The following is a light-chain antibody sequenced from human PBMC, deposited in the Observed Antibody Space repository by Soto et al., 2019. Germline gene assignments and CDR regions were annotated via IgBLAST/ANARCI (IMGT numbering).Light chain of an antibody. CDR1: QNLLSSSNNRNY. CDR2: WAS. Sequence: DIVMTQSPDSLAVSLGERATFNCTSSQNLLSSSNNRNYLAWYQQKPGQPPKLLIYWASTRESGVPDRFSGSGSGTDFTLTISSLQAEDVALFYCQQYYATPLTFGGETKVEI. V-gene: IGKV4-1*01. J-gene: IGKJ4*01. CDR3: QQYYATPLT.